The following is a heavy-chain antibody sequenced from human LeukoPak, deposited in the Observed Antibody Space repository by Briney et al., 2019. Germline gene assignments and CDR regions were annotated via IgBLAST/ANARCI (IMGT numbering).Heavy chain of an antibody. CDR1: GYTFTSYY. D-gene: IGHD5-12*01. CDR3: ARDSGYDFSYFDL. Sequence: ASVKVSCKASGYTFTSYYMHWVRQAPGQGLEWMGIINHSGGSTSYAQKFQGRVTMTRDMSTSTVYMELSSLRSEDTAVYYCARDSGYDFSYFDLWGRGTLVTVSS. J-gene: IGHJ2*01. V-gene: IGHV1-46*01. CDR2: INHSGGST.